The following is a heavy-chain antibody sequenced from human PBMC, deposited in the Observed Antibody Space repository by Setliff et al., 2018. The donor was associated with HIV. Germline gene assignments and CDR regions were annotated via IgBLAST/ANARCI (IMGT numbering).Heavy chain of an antibody. CDR2: ISATGTTV. CDR3: ARDPTVGSPDYFDF. CDR1: GFVFTDHS. Sequence: GGSLRLSCAASGFVFTDHSFHWVRQAPGEGLEWLSYISATGTTVSYADSVEGRFTISRDNSRNRLFLQMNSLRVEDTAVYYCARDPTVGSPDYFDFWGQGTLVTVS. J-gene: IGHJ4*02. V-gene: IGHV3-48*01. D-gene: IGHD1-26*01.